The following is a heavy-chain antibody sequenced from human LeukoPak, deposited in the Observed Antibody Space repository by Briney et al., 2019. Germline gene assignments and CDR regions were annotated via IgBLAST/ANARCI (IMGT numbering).Heavy chain of an antibody. Sequence: SETLSLTCTVSDGSISTSSYYWGWIRQPPGKGLEWIGSIFYSGSTCYKPSLKSRVTISVDTSKNQFSLKLSSVTAADTAVYYCARQEPTYNWFDPWGQGTLVTVSS. V-gene: IGHV4-39*01. CDR2: IFYSGST. CDR3: ARQEPTYNWFDP. D-gene: IGHD1-26*01. CDR1: DGSISTSSYY. J-gene: IGHJ5*02.